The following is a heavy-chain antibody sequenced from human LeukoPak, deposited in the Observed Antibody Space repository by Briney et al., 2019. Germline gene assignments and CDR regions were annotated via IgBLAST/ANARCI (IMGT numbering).Heavy chain of an antibody. CDR1: GFTFSSYA. J-gene: IGHJ5*02. D-gene: IGHD6-19*01. CDR2: ISGSGGST. V-gene: IGHV3-23*01. Sequence: GGSLRLSCAASGFTFSSYAMSWVRQAPGKGLEWVSAISGSGGSTYYADSVKGRFTISRDNSKNTLYLQMNSLRAEDTAVYYCAKDLAPVAGTIGRGNWFDPWGQGTLVTVSS. CDR3: AKDLAPVAGTIGRGNWFDP.